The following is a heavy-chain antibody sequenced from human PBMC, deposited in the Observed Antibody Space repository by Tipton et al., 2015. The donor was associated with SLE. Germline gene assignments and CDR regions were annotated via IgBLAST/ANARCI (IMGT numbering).Heavy chain of an antibody. V-gene: IGHV4-59*08. J-gene: IGHJ4*02. CDR1: GGSISGYY. CDR2: IYYSGST. CDR3: ATRMESGDLVYFDY. D-gene: IGHD2-21*02. Sequence: TLSLTCTVSGGSISGYYWSWIRQPPGKGLEWIGYIYYSGSTNYNPSLKSRVTISVDTSKNQFSLKLSSVTATDAAVYYCATRMESGDLVYFDYWGQGTLVTVSS.